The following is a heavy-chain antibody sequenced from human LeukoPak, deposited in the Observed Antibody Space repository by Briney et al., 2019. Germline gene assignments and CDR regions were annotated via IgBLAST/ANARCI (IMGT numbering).Heavy chain of an antibody. D-gene: IGHD6-13*01. V-gene: IGHV1-69*06. Sequence: ASVKVSCKASGGTFSSYAISWVRQAAGQGLDWMGGIIPIFGTANYAQKFQGRVTITADNSTRNADMEPSSLKSEDTAVYYSARDSSSWQQWPGFPKYYFDYWGQGTLVTVSS. CDR1: GGTFSSYA. J-gene: IGHJ4*02. CDR2: IIPIFGTA. CDR3: ARDSSSWQQWPGFPKYYFDY.